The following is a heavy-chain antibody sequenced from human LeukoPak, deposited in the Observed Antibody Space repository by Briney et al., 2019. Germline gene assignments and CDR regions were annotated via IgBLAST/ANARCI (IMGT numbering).Heavy chain of an antibody. CDR2: IFPIFGTA. D-gene: IGHD2-21*02. CDR1: VGTFSSYA. J-gene: IGHJ4*02. Sequence: GASVKVSCKASVGTFSSYAISWVRQAPGRGLEWMGRIFPIFGTANYAQKFQGRVTITADKSTSTAYMELSSLRSEDTAVYYCARGPIVVVTAANFDYWGQGTLVTVSS. V-gene: IGHV1-69*06. CDR3: ARGPIVVVTAANFDY.